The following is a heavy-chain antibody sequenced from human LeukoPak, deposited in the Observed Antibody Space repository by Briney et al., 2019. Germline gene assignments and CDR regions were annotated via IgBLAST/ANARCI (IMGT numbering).Heavy chain of an antibody. D-gene: IGHD3-22*01. Sequence: SQTLSLTCAISGDSVSSNSAAWNWIRQSPSRGLEWLGRTYYRSKWYNDYAVSVKSRITINPDTSKNQFSLQLNSVTPEDTAVYYCARDTTYYYDSSGYPATDAFDIWGQGTMVTVSS. CDR3: ARDTTYYYDSSGYPATDAFDI. V-gene: IGHV6-1*01. CDR1: GDSVSSNSAA. J-gene: IGHJ3*02. CDR2: TYYRSKWYN.